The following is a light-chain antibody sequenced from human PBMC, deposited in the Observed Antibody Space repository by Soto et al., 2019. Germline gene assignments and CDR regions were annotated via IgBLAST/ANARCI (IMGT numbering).Light chain of an antibody. CDR1: QNVSSSH. J-gene: IGKJ1*01. Sequence: EIVLTQSPGTLSLSPGERATLSCRASQNVSSSHLAWYQQKPGQAPRLLLYGASSRATGIPDRFSGSGSGTDFTLTISGLEPEDFAVNYCQQFTFSPSTFDQGARVEI. V-gene: IGKV3-20*01. CDR3: QQFTFSPST. CDR2: GAS.